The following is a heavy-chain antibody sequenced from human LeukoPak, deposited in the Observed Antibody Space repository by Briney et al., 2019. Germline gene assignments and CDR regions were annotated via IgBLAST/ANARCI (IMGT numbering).Heavy chain of an antibody. CDR3: AREITTGNFDY. Sequence: ASVKVSCKTPGYTFTSYGIIWVRQAPGQGLEWTGWVSPYNGNTNYAQKLQGRVTMTTDTSTRTAYMELRSLRSDDTAVYFCAREITTGNFDYWGQGTLVTVSS. CDR2: VSPYNGNT. CDR1: GYTFTSYG. V-gene: IGHV1-18*01. D-gene: IGHD4-11*01. J-gene: IGHJ4*02.